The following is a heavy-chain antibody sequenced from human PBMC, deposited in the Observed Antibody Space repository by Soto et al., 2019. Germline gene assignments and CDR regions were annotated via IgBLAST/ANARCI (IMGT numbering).Heavy chain of an antibody. V-gene: IGHV4-59*01. CDR3: ARGKIIGP. Sequence: QVQLQESGPGLVKPSETLSLTCTVSGGSISTYYWTWIRQPPGKGLEWIGYVHYSGTTNYNPSLKSRLTLSVDTSKNQFSLKLRSVTAADTAVYYCARGKIIGPWGQGTLVTVSS. J-gene: IGHJ5*02. CDR1: GGSISTYY. D-gene: IGHD3-3*01. CDR2: VHYSGTT.